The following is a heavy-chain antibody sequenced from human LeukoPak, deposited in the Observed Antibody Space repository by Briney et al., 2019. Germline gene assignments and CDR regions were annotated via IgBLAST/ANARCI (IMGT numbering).Heavy chain of an antibody. J-gene: IGHJ6*02. Sequence: PGGSLRLSCAASGFTFSSYEMNWVRQAPGKGLEWVSYISSIGSTIYYADSVKGRFTISRDNAKNSLYLQMNSLRAEDTAVYYCARDDYDSSGGYYGMDVWGQGTTVTVSS. CDR2: ISSIGSTI. V-gene: IGHV3-48*03. D-gene: IGHD3-22*01. CDR1: GFTFSSYE. CDR3: ARDDYDSSGGYYGMDV.